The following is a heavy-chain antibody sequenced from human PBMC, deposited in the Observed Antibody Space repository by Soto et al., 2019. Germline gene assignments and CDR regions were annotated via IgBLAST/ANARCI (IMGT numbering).Heavy chain of an antibody. CDR3: ARADIVVVPAATYYYYYGMDV. D-gene: IGHD2-2*01. Sequence: ASVKVSCKASGGTFSSYAISWVRQAPGQGLEWMGGIIPIFGTANYAQKFQGRVTITADESTSTAYMELSSLRSEDTAVYYCARADIVVVPAATYYYYYGMDVWGQGTTVTVSS. J-gene: IGHJ6*02. CDR1: GGTFSSYA. CDR2: IIPIFGTA. V-gene: IGHV1-69*13.